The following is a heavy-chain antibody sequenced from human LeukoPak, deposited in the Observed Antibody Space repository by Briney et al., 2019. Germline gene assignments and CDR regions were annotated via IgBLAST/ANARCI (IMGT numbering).Heavy chain of an antibody. J-gene: IGHJ3*02. D-gene: IGHD3-22*01. V-gene: IGHV1-69*13. Sequence: GASVKVSCKASGGTFSSYAISWVRQAPGRGLEWMGGIIPIFGTANYAQKFQGRVTITADESTSTAYMELSSLRSEDTAVYYCARDHRRRIVDYYDSSGSSAFDIWGQGTMVTVSS. CDR3: ARDHRRRIVDYYDSSGSSAFDI. CDR1: GGTFSSYA. CDR2: IIPIFGTA.